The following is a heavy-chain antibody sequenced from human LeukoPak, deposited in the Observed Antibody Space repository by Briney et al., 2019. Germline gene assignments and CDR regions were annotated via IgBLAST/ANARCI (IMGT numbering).Heavy chain of an antibody. CDR1: GYTFTGYY. Sequence: ASVKVSRKASGYTFTGYYMHWVRQAPGQGLEWMGWINPNSGGTNYAQKFQGRVTMTRDTSISTAYMELSRLRSDDTAVYYCARASVVVVAATDYWGQGTLVTVSS. CDR2: INPNSGGT. CDR3: ARASVVVVAATDY. J-gene: IGHJ4*02. V-gene: IGHV1-2*02. D-gene: IGHD2-15*01.